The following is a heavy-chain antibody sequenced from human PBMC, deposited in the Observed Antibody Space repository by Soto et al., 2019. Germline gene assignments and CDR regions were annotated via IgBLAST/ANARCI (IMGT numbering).Heavy chain of an antibody. J-gene: IGHJ6*02. D-gene: IGHD3-22*01. CDR3: ARGGGITMIVVVTSPSYYYGMDV. CDR1: GFTVSSNY. CDR2: IYSGGST. V-gene: IGHV3-66*01. Sequence: PGGSLRLSCAASGFTVSSNYMSWVRQAPGEGLEWVSVIYSGGSTYYADSVKGRFTISRDNSKNTLYLQMNSLRAEDTAVYYCARGGGITMIVVVTSPSYYYGMDVWGQGTTVTVSS.